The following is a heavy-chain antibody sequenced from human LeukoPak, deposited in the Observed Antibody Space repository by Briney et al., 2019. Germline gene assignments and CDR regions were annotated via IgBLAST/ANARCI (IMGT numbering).Heavy chain of an antibody. V-gene: IGHV1-8*01. D-gene: IGHD2-21*02. Sequence: ASVKVSCKASGYTFTSYDINWVRQATGQGLEWMGWMNPNSGNTGYAQKFQGRVTMTRNTSISTAYMELSSLGSEDTAVYYCARGGVVVTAVDAFDIWGQGTMVTVSS. J-gene: IGHJ3*02. CDR2: MNPNSGNT. CDR1: GYTFTSYD. CDR3: ARGGVVVTAVDAFDI.